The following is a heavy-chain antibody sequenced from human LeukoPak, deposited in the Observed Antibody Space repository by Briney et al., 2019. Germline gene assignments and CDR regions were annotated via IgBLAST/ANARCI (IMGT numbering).Heavy chain of an antibody. CDR3: ARSGLDSSSWYGGFDP. D-gene: IGHD6-13*01. V-gene: IGHV1-8*01. Sequence: GASVTVSCKASGYTFTSYDINWARQATGQGLEWMGWMNPNSGNTGYAQKFQGRVTMTRNTSISTAYMELSSLRSEDTAVYYCARSGLDSSSWYGGFDPWGQGTLVTVSS. J-gene: IGHJ5*02. CDR2: MNPNSGNT. CDR1: GYTFTSYD.